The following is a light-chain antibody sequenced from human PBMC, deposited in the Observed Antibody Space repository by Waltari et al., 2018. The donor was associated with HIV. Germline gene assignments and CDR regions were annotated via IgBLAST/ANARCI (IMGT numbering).Light chain of an antibody. J-gene: IGKJ5*01. V-gene: IGKV3-11*01. Sequence: ENVLTQSPATLSLSPGERATLSCRASQSVRNYLAWFQQKPGQPPRLLIYDASNGATGVPDRFSGSGSGTDFTLTISNLEPEDFAVYYCQQRSNWITFGQGTRLEIK. CDR3: QQRSNWIT. CDR2: DAS. CDR1: QSVRNY.